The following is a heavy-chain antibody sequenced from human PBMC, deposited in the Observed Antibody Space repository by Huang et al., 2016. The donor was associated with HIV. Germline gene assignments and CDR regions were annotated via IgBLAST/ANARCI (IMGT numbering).Heavy chain of an antibody. CDR1: GFIFNDFA. CDR3: SPTGDDYFYYYMDV. V-gene: IGHV3-49*03. D-gene: IGHD4-17*01. Sequence: VESGGDAVQSGRSLRLSCRGSGFIFNDFAINWFRQSPSKGMECIGFVRMIAFGGASKSAPSVKDRFSVSRDDAKNVAFLQMENLQVDDTAVYYCSPTGDDYFYYYMDVWGNGTTVSVS. CDR2: VRMIAFGGAS. J-gene: IGHJ6*03.